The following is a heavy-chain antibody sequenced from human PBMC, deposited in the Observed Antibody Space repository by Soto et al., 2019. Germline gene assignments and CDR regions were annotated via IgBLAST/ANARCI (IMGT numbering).Heavy chain of an antibody. V-gene: IGHV3-9*01. CDR3: AKDRGHTDYFEY. CDR2: INYNGDSI. J-gene: IGHJ4*02. Sequence: PGGSLRLSCVGSGFHFQNYAMNWVRQAPGKGLEWVSTINYNGDSIAYADSVRGRFTISRDNAKNSLYLELNSLRSEDTALYYCAKDRGHTDYFEYWGQGTLVTVSS. CDR1: GFHFQNYA.